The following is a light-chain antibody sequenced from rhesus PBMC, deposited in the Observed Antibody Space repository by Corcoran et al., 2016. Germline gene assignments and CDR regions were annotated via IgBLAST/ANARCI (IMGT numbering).Light chain of an antibody. Sequence: DIQMTQSPSSLSASVGERVTITCRASQGLGTWLAWYQVKPGKAPKLLIYKASSLQGGVPSRFSGSGSGTDFTLTIISLEPEDFATYYCQQCNSPPWTFGQGTKVEI. CDR1: QGLGTW. CDR2: KAS. J-gene: IGKJ1*01. V-gene: IGKV1-21*01. CDR3: QQCNSPPWT.